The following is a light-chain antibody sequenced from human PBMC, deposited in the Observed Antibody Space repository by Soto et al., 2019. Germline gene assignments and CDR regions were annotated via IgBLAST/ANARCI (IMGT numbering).Light chain of an antibody. V-gene: IGKV3-15*01. Sequence: EVVMTQSPATLSASPGERATLSCWASETVATNLAWYQQKPGQAPRLLISGASTRAAGISDRFRGSGSGTEFTLTISSLRSEDSGIYYCQQYFEWPPMSFGAGTKVEI. CDR1: ETVATN. CDR2: GAS. CDR3: QQYFEWPPMS. J-gene: IGKJ4*02.